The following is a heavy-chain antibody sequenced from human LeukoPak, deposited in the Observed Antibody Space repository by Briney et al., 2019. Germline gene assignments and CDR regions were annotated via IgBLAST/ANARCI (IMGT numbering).Heavy chain of an antibody. Sequence: PSETLSLTCAVYGGSFSGYYWSWIRQPPGKGLEWIGEINHSGGTNYNPSLKSRVTISVDTSKNQFSLKLSSVTAADTAVYYCASNAVRGVIITDYWGQGTLVTVSS. CDR1: GGSFSGYY. CDR2: INHSGGT. CDR3: ASNAVRGVIITDY. D-gene: IGHD3-10*01. V-gene: IGHV4-34*01. J-gene: IGHJ4*02.